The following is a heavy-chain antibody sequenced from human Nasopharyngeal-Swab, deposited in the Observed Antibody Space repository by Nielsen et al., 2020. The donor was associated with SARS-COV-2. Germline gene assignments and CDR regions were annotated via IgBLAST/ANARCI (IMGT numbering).Heavy chain of an antibody. J-gene: IGHJ4*02. V-gene: IGHV1-46*01. Sequence: WVRQAPGQGFEWMGIINPSGGSTSYAQKFQGRVTMTRDTSTSTVYMELSSLRSEDTAVYYCATLFAIAAAGTGFDYWGQGTLVTVSS. CDR2: INPSGGST. CDR3: ATLFAIAAAGTGFDY. D-gene: IGHD6-13*01.